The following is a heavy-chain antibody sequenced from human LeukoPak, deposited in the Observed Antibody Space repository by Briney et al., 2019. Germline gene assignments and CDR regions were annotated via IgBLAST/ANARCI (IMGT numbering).Heavy chain of an antibody. D-gene: IGHD3-10*01. CDR1: GVSFSGYY. CDR3: ARGSRGYKGIPDY. V-gene: IGHV4-34*01. Sequence: PSETLSLTCAVYGVSFSGYYWSWIRQPPGKGLEWIGEINHSGSTNYNPSLKSRVTISVDTSKNQFSLKLSSVTAADTAVYYCARGSRGYKGIPDYWGQGTLVTVS. J-gene: IGHJ4*02. CDR2: INHSGST.